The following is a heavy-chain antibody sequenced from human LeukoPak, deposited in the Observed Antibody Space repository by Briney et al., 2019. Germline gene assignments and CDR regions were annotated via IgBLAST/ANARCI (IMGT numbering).Heavy chain of an antibody. Sequence: PTGGSLRLSCAASGFIVRSYYMSWFRQAPGKVLEWASVVYNDGRTFYADSVKGRFIISKDNSKNTVYLQMNNLRADDTAVYYCARESGYAVGDFWGRGTLVTVSS. V-gene: IGHV3-53*01. CDR2: VYNDGRT. D-gene: IGHD5-12*01. CDR3: ARESGYAVGDF. J-gene: IGHJ4*02. CDR1: GFIVRSYY.